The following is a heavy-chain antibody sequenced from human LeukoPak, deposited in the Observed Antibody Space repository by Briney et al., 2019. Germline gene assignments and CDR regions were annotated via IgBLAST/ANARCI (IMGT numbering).Heavy chain of an antibody. CDR2: ISGSGGST. D-gene: IGHD5-18*01. CDR1: GFTFSSYA. J-gene: IGHJ4*02. V-gene: IGHV3-23*01. CDR3: AKMWAQLWLHY. Sequence: GGSLRLSCAASGFTFSSYAMSWVRQAPGKGLEWVPAISGSGGSTYYADSVKGRFTISRDNSKNTLYLQMNSLRAEDTAVYYCAKMWAQLWLHYWGQGTLVTVSS.